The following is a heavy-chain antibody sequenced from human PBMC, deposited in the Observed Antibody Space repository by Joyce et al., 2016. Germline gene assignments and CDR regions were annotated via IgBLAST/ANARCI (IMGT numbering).Heavy chain of an antibody. CDR3: ARVGGHFYESDY. CDR1: GVSFNEHY. V-gene: IGHV4-34*01. J-gene: IGHJ4*02. CDR2: ISNSGTV. Sequence: QLQLHQWGAGRLKPSETLSFTCAVYGVSFNEHYWSWARQPPGKGLEWIGEISNSGTVNYNPSLKRRVTIAVDTSKNQFSLKVTSVTAADTAVYYCARVGGHFYESDYWGQGTLVTVSS. D-gene: IGHD2/OR15-2a*01.